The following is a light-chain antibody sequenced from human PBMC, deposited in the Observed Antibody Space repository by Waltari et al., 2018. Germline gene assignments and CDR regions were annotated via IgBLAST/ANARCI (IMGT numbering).Light chain of an antibody. CDR3: ALYMGSGIWV. CDR2: KAN. V-gene: IGLV8-61*01. Sequence: QTVVTQEPSLSVSPGGTVTLTCALCSGSLSNTSSATWYQQTPGQAPRTLVYKANARSSGVPDRFSGSILGNTAALTITGAQADDESDYYCALYMGSGIWVFGGGTRLTVL. J-gene: IGLJ3*02. CDR1: SGSLSNTSS.